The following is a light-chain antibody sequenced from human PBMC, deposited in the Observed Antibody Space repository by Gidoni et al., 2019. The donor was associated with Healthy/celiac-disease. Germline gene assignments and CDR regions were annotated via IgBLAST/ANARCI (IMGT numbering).Light chain of an antibody. CDR2: GNS. Sequence: QSVLTQPPSVSGAPGQRVTIPCTGSSSNIGAGYDVHWYPQLPGTAPKLLIYGNSNRPSGVPDRFSGSKSGTSASLAITGLQAEDEADYYCQSYDSSLSGSGVFGGGTKLTVL. J-gene: IGLJ3*02. CDR3: QSYDSSLSGSGV. CDR1: SSNIGAGYD. V-gene: IGLV1-40*01.